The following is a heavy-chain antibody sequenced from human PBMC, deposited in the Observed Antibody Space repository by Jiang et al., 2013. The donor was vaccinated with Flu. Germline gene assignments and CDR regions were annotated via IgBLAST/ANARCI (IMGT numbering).Heavy chain of an antibody. J-gene: IGHJ4*02. D-gene: IGHD3-22*01. CDR1: GDSVSSNSAA. CDR3: ARADENYDSSGYYSLDY. CDR2: TYYRSKWYN. V-gene: IGHV6-1*01. Sequence: SQTLSLTCAISGDSVSSNSAAWNWIRQSPSRGLEWLGRTYYRSKWYNDYAVSVKSRITINPDTSKNQFSLQLNSVTPEDTAVYYCARADENYDSSGYYSLDYWGQGTLVTVSS.